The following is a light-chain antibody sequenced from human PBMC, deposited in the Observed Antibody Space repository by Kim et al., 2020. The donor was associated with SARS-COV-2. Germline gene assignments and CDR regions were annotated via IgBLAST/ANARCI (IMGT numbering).Light chain of an antibody. CDR3: QQFHTIPYT. J-gene: IGKJ2*01. CDR1: RDISVY. V-gene: IGKV1-33*01. CDR2: GAS. Sequence: DIQMTQSPSPLSASVGERVTITCQASRDISVYLAWYQQKPGKAPRLLIFGASNLQPGVPSRFSGTVSGTNFTLTISNLQPEDFATYYCQQFHTIPYTFGQGTKLEIK.